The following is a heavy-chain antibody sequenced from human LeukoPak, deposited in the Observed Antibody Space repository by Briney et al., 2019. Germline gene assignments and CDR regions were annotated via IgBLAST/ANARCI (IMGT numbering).Heavy chain of an antibody. CDR1: GFTFSNYE. V-gene: IGHV3-21*01. J-gene: IGHJ4*02. D-gene: IGHD4-17*01. CDR3: ARGEGAYGDYRDY. CDR2: ISSGSTYI. Sequence: GGSLRLPCEASGFTFSNYEMNWVRQAPGKGLEWVSSISSGSTYIYYADSLTGRFTISRDNAKNSLFLQMNSLRAEDTAVYYCARGEGAYGDYRDYWGQGTLVTVSS.